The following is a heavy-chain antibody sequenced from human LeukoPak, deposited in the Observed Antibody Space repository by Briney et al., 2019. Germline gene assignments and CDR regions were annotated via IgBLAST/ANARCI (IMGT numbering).Heavy chain of an antibody. V-gene: IGHV4-59*01. CDR2: IYYSGST. J-gene: IGHJ5*02. CDR3: ATMEGREWFDP. CDR1: GGSISSYY. Sequence: PSETLSLTCTVSGGSISSYYWSWIRQPPGKGLEWIGYIYYSGSTNYNPSLKSRVTISVDTSKNQFSLKLSSVTAADTAVYYCATMEGREWFDPWGQGTLVTVSS. D-gene: IGHD3-3*01.